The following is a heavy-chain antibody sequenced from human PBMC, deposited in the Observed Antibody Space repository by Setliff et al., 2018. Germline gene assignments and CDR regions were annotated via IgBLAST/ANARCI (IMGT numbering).Heavy chain of an antibody. Sequence: GSLRLSCAASGFTFSSYSMNWVRQAPGKGLEWVSYISSYSSTIYYADSVKGRFTISSDNAKNSVYLQMNSLRAEDTAVYYCARARTPTYDILTGYQHNSFSDYWGQGTLVTVSS. CDR2: ISSYSSTI. D-gene: IGHD3-9*01. CDR3: ARARTPTYDILTGYQHNSFSDY. J-gene: IGHJ4*02. V-gene: IGHV3-48*01. CDR1: GFTFSSYS.